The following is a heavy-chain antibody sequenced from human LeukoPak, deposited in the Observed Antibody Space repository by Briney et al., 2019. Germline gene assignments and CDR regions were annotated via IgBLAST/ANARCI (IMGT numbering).Heavy chain of an antibody. Sequence: GRSLRLSCAASGFTFSIYGMHWVRQAPGKGLEWVAVISYDGSNIYYADSVKGRFTISRDNSKNTLYLQMNSLRAEDTAVYYCATEFLGAVAETGDYWGQGTLVTVSS. CDR2: ISYDGSNI. D-gene: IGHD6-19*01. CDR3: ATEFLGAVAETGDY. J-gene: IGHJ4*02. CDR1: GFTFSIYG. V-gene: IGHV3-30*03.